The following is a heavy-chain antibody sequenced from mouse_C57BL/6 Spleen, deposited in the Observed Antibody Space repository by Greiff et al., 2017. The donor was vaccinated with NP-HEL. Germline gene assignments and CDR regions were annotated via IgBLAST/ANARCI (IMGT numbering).Heavy chain of an antibody. V-gene: IGHV2-2*01. J-gene: IGHJ2*01. CDR3: ARNYDDGYYYFDY. CDR2: IWSGGST. D-gene: IGHD2-3*01. Sequence: VKLVESGPGLVQPSQSLSITCTVSGFSLTSYGVHWVRQSPGKGLEWLGVIWSGGSTDYNAAFISRLSISKDNSKSQVFFKMNSLQADDTAIYYCARNYDDGYYYFDYWGQGTTLTVSS. CDR1: GFSLTSYG.